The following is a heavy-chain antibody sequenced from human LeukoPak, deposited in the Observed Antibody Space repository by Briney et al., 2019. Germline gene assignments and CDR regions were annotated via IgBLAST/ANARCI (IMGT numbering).Heavy chain of an antibody. D-gene: IGHD5-18*01. CDR3: AREYSYGNNWFDP. Sequence: GGSLRLSCAASGFTFSSYAMSWVRQAPGKGLEWVANIKQDGSEMYYVDSVKGRFTISRDNAKNSLYLQMNSLRAEDTAVYYCAREYSYGNNWFDPWGQGTLVTVSS. CDR2: IKQDGSEM. V-gene: IGHV3-7*01. J-gene: IGHJ5*02. CDR1: GFTFSSYA.